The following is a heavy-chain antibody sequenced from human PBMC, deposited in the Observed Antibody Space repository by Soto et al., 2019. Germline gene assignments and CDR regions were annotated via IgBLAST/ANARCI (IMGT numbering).Heavy chain of an antibody. CDR1: GGSISSYY. J-gene: IGHJ4*02. Sequence: SETLSLTCTVSGGSISSYYWSWIRQPPGKGPEWIGYIYYSGSTNYNPSLKSRVTISVDTSNNQFSLKLSSVTAADTAMYYCARLGSGSFRDWGQGTLVTVSS. V-gene: IGHV4-59*08. D-gene: IGHD1-26*01. CDR2: IYYSGST. CDR3: ARLGSGSFRD.